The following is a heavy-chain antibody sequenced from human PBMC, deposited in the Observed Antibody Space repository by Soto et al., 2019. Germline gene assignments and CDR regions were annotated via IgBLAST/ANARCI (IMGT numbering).Heavy chain of an antibody. CDR3: ARLHCSSTNCSYNYYHGMDV. J-gene: IGHJ6*02. Sequence: GGSLRLSCGASGFTFTNYEMNWVRQAPGKGPEWVAYITSSGSPMYYADSVKGRFTISRDNVRNSLYLQMNSLRAEDTAVYYCARLHCSSTNCSYNYYHGMDVWGQGTTVTVSS. CDR1: GFTFTNYE. D-gene: IGHD2-2*01. V-gene: IGHV3-48*03. CDR2: ITSSGSPM.